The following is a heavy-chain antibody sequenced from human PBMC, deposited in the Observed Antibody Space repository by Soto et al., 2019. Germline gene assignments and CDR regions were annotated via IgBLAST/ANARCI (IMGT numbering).Heavy chain of an antibody. CDR1: GYTFFTYD. CDR3: ARHHGPTTSENWFDP. D-gene: IGHD5-12*01. Sequence: ASVKVSCKASGYTFFTYDISWVRQAPGQGLEWMGWISTYSGDTKYAQKFQGRVAMTTDTSTTTAYLELRSLRSDDTAVYYCARHHGPTTSENWFDPWGQGTLVTVSS. V-gene: IGHV1-18*01. J-gene: IGHJ5*02. CDR2: ISTYSGDT.